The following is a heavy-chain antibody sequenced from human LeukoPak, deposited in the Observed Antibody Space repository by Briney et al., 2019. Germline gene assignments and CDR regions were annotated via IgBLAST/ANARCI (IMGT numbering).Heavy chain of an antibody. Sequence: NPSETLSLTCAVYGGSFSGYYWSWIRQPPGKGLEWIGEINHSGSTNYNPSLKSRVTISVDTSKNQFSLKLSSVTAADTAVYYCAGYNGYSYGLYYFDYWGQGTLVTVSS. V-gene: IGHV4-34*01. CDR3: AGYNGYSYGLYYFDY. J-gene: IGHJ4*02. CDR2: INHSGST. CDR1: GGSFSGYY. D-gene: IGHD5-18*01.